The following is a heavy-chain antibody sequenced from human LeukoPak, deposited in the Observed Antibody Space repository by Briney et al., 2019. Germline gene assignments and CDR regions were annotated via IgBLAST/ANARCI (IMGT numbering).Heavy chain of an antibody. Sequence: GGSLRLSCAASGFTFSSYSMNWVRQAPGKGLEWVSSISSSSSYIYYADSVKGRFTISRDNAKNSQYLQMNSLRAEDTAVYYCASQPESPIITMVRGVKVEDYWGQGTLVTVSS. D-gene: IGHD3-10*01. J-gene: IGHJ4*02. CDR3: ASQPESPIITMVRGVKVEDY. V-gene: IGHV3-21*01. CDR1: GFTFSSYS. CDR2: ISSSSSYI.